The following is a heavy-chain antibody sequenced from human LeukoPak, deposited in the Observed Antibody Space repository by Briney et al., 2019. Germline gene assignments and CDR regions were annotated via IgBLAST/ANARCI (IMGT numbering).Heavy chain of an antibody. CDR2: ISAYNGNT. CDR1: GYTFTSYG. Sequence: ASVKVSCKASGYTFTSYGISWVRQAPGQGLEWMGWISAYNGNTNYAQKLQGRVTMTTDTSTSTAYMELRSLRSDDTAVYYCARGGHWTPPYYGNSYYYGMDVWGQGTTVTVSS. J-gene: IGHJ6*02. CDR3: ARGGHWTPPYYGNSYYYGMDV. V-gene: IGHV1-18*01. D-gene: IGHD3-22*01.